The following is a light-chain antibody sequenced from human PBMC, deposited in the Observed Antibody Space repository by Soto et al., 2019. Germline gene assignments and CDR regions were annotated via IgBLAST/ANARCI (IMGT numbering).Light chain of an antibody. CDR3: SSYTTSTPFV. CDR1: SSDVGTYNY. Sequence: QSALTQPASVSGSPGQSITISCTGTSSDVGTYNYVSWYQQLPGKAPKLMIYEVTYRPSGVSNRFSGSKSGNTASLTISGLQAEDEADYYCSSYTTSTPFVFGTGTKVTVL. CDR2: EVT. V-gene: IGLV2-14*01. J-gene: IGLJ1*01.